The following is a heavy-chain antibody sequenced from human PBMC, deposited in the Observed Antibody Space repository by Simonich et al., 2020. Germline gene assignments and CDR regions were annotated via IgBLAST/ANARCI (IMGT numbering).Heavy chain of an antibody. D-gene: IGHD6-13*01. Sequence: QVQLVQSGAEVKKPGASVKVSCKASGYTFTGHHIHWVRQAPGQGLEGSGVINPNRSGPNYAQTSQGRVTMTRDTSISTAYMELSRLRSDDTAVYYCARSHIAAAGTGYFQQWGQGTLVTVSS. J-gene: IGHJ1*01. CDR1: GYTFTGHH. V-gene: IGHV1-2*02. CDR2: INPNRSGP. CDR3: ARSHIAAAGTGYFQQ.